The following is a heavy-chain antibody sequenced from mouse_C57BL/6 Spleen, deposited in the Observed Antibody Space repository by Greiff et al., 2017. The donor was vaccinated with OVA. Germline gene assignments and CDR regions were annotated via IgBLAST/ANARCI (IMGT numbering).Heavy chain of an antibody. CDR1: GFSLTSYG. CDR3: AKQGGGLGFAY. CDR2: IWGGGST. V-gene: IGHV2-9*01. J-gene: IGHJ3*01. D-gene: IGHD1-1*02. Sequence: QVQLKESGPGLVAPSQSLSISCNVSGFSLTSYGVDWVRQPPGQGLEWLGVIWGGGSTNDNSALMSSMGISKDNSKSQVFLKRNSLQTDDTAMYDSAKQGGGLGFAYWGQGTLVTVSA.